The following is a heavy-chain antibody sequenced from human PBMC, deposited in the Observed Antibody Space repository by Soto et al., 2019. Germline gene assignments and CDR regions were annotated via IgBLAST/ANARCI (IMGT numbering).Heavy chain of an antibody. Sequence: GGSLRLSCAASGFTFSGSAMHWVRQASGKGLEWVGRIRSKANSYATAYAASVKGRFTISRDDSKNTAYLQMNSLKTEDTAVYYCTVVGSSSWSDNALDIWGQGTMVTVSS. V-gene: IGHV3-73*01. CDR1: GFTFSGSA. CDR2: IRSKANSYAT. D-gene: IGHD6-13*01. J-gene: IGHJ3*02. CDR3: TVVGSSSWSDNALDI.